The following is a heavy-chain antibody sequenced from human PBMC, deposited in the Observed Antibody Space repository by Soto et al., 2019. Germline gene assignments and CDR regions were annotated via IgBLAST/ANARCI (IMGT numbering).Heavy chain of an antibody. J-gene: IGHJ4*02. CDR2: ISYDDGINK. CDR1: GFTFSSYT. Sequence: GGSLRLSCAASGFTFSSYTMHWVRQAPGKGLEWVAVISYDDGINKYYADSVKGRFTISRDNSKNTLYLQMNSLRAEDTSVYYCARSIAVAVTPEFDYWGQGALVTVSS. V-gene: IGHV3-30-3*01. D-gene: IGHD6-19*01. CDR3: ARSIAVAVTPEFDY.